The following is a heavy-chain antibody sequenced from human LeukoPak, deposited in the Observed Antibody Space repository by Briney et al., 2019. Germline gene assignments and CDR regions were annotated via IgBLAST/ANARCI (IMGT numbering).Heavy chain of an antibody. V-gene: IGHV4-4*07. D-gene: IGHD3-22*01. Sequence: PSETLSLTCTVSGGSISSYYWSWIRQPAGKGLGWIGRIYTSGSTNYNPSLKSRVTMSVDTSKNQFSLKLSSVTAAGTAVYYCARVYYYDSSGLYYFDYWGQGTLVTVSS. J-gene: IGHJ4*02. CDR1: GGSISSYY. CDR2: IYTSGST. CDR3: ARVYYYDSSGLYYFDY.